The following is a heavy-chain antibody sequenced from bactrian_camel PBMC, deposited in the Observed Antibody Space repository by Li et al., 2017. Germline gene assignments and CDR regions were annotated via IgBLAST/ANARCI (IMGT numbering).Heavy chain of an antibody. CDR3: VKAGTDFHY. V-gene: IGHV3S40*01. CDR2: INSGGGST. Sequence: VQLVESGGGLVQSGGSLRLSCAASGFTSDTYAMSWIRQAPGKGLEWVSAINSGGGSTYYADSVKGRFTISRDNAKNTVYLQMNSLKPEDTAMYYCVKAGTDFHYWAQGTQVTVS. CDR1: GFTSDTYA. J-gene: IGHJ6*01.